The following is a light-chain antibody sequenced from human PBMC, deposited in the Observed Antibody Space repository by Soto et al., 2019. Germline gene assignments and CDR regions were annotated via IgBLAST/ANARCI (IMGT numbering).Light chain of an antibody. CDR1: QSVSGW. J-gene: IGKJ4*01. CDR2: SAS. V-gene: IGKV1-5*03. Sequence: DIQMTQSPSTLSASVGDRVIITCRASQSVSGWLAWYRQKPGKAPELLIYSASTLETGVPSRFSGSGSGTDFTLTVSSLQREDFATYYCQHYERYPLTFGGGTKVEIK. CDR3: QHYERYPLT.